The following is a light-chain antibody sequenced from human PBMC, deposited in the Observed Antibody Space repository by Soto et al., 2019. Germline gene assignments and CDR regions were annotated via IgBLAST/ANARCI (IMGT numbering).Light chain of an antibody. Sequence: QSALTQPRSVSGSPGQSVTISCTGTSNDVGGYNYVSWYQQHPGKAPKLMIYDVSKRPSGVPDRFSGSKSGNTASLTISGLQADDEADYYCCSYAGRYIYVFGTGTKVTVL. J-gene: IGLJ1*01. CDR3: CSYAGRYIYV. CDR1: SNDVGGYNY. V-gene: IGLV2-11*01. CDR2: DVS.